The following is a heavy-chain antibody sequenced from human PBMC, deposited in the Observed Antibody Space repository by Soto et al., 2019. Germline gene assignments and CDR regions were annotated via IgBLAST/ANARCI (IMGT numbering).Heavy chain of an antibody. CDR2: IYYSGST. V-gene: IGHV4-30-4*01. J-gene: IGHJ4*02. CDR3: DSQNSWSGYFDY. D-gene: IGHD6-13*01. CDR1: GGSISSGDYY. Sequence: SETLSLTCTVSGGSISSGDYYWSWIRQPPGKGLEWIGYIYYSGSTYYNPSLKSRVTISVDTSKNQFSLKLSSVTAADTAVYYRDSQNSWSGYFDYWGQGTLVTVSS.